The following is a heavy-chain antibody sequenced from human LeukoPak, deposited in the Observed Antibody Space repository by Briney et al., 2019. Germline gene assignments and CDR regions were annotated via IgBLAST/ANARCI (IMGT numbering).Heavy chain of an antibody. D-gene: IGHD6-13*01. J-gene: IGHJ4*02. CDR3: AKEGISAAASY. CDR2: ISGSGGST. V-gene: IGHV3-23*01. Sequence: GGSLRLSCAASGFTFSNYAMSWVRQAPGKGLEWVSAISGSGGSTYYAYSVKGRFTISRDNSKKTLYLQMNSLRGEDTAIYYCAKEGISAAASYWGQGTLVTVSS. CDR1: GFTFSNYA.